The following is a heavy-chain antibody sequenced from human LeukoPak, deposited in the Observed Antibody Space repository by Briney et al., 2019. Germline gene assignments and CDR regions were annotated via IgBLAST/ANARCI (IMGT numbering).Heavy chain of an antibody. D-gene: IGHD3-22*01. CDR2: IYPGDSDT. V-gene: IGHV5-51*01. J-gene: IGHJ4*02. CDR3: ARDIGVYYYDSSGFSVDY. CDR1: GYSFTSYW. Sequence: GESLKISCKGSGYSFTSYWIGWVRQMPGKGLEWMGIIYPGDSDTRYSPSFQGQVTISADKSISTAYLRWSSLKASDTAMYYCARDIGVYYYDSSGFSVDYWGQGTLVTVSS.